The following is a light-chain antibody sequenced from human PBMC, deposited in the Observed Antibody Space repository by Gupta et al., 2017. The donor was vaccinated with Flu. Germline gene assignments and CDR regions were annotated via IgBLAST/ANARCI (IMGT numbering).Light chain of an antibody. J-gene: IGKJ4*01. CDR1: QSVSSW. Sequence: DIQMTPSPSSVSASVGDRVTITCRASQSVSSWLAWYQQKPGKAPSLLIYAASNLRSGVPSRFSGSGSGTDFTLTITSLQPEDLGTYYCQQANSFPLTFGGGTNVEIK. CDR3: QQANSFPLT. V-gene: IGKV1D-12*01. CDR2: AAS.